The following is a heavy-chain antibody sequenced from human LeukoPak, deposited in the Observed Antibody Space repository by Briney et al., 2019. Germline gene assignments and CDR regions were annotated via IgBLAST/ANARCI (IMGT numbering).Heavy chain of an antibody. Sequence: PGRSLRLSCAASGFTFSNYGIHWVRQAPGKGLEWVAVISYDGRSKHYADSVKGRFTISRDNSQNTLYPQMNSLRTEDTAVYSCAKEYCGGGSCYEDYFDSWGQGTLVTVSS. CDR2: ISYDGRSK. J-gene: IGHJ4*02. CDR1: GFTFSNYG. CDR3: AKEYCGGGSCYEDYFDS. V-gene: IGHV3-30*18. D-gene: IGHD2-15*01.